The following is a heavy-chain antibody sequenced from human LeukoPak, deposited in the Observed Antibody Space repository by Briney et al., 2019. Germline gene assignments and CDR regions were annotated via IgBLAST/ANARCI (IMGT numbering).Heavy chain of an antibody. J-gene: IGHJ4*02. CDR3: ARARRWLHYDY. V-gene: IGHV3-23*01. Sequence: QPGGSLRLSCAASGFTFSSYGMSWVRQAPGKGLEWVSAISPSGRNTYYADSVKGRFIISRDNSKNMLYLQMSSLRAEDTAVYYCARARRWLHYDYWGQGTLVTVSS. CDR2: ISPSGRNT. CDR1: GFTFSSYG. D-gene: IGHD5-24*01.